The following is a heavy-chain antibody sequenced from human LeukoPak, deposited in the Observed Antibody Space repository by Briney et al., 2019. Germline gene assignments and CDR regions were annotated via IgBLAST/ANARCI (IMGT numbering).Heavy chain of an antibody. J-gene: IGHJ6*03. CDR1: GFTFSSYW. CDR2: IYSGGST. Sequence: GGSLRLSCAASGFTFSSYWMSWVRQAPGKGLEWVSVIYSGGSTYYADSVKGRFTISRDNSKNTLYLQMNSLRAEDTAVYYCAKYSGYNSPYYYYYMDVWGKGTTVTISS. V-gene: IGHV3-53*01. CDR3: AKYSGYNSPYYYYYMDV. D-gene: IGHD5-12*01.